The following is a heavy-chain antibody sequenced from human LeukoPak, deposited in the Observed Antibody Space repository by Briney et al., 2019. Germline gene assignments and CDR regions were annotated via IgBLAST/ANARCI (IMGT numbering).Heavy chain of an antibody. CDR2: ISENGRTT. Sequence: GGSLRLSCAASGFTFSNYWIHWVRQAPGKGLVWVSRISENGRTTTYADSLKGRFTISRDNSKNTLYLQMNSLRAEDTAVYYCAVNNMGYYYGSGAWGQGTLVTVSS. V-gene: IGHV3-74*01. D-gene: IGHD3-10*01. CDR1: GFTFSNYW. CDR3: AVNNMGYYYGSGA. J-gene: IGHJ5*02.